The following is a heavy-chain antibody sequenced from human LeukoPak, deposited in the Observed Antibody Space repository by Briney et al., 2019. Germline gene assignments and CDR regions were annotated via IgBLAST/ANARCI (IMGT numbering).Heavy chain of an antibody. D-gene: IGHD3-10*01. J-gene: IGHJ4*02. V-gene: IGHV4-61*02. CDR2: IYPSGNT. CDR1: GESISSSRHY. CDR3: ARDGVVTMELDF. Sequence: SETLSLTCSVSGESISSSRHYWSWIRQPAGKGLEWIGRIYPSGNTNYNPSLKSRATISLDTSNNQFSLNLKSVTAADTAMYYCARDGVVTMELDFWGQGTLVTVSS.